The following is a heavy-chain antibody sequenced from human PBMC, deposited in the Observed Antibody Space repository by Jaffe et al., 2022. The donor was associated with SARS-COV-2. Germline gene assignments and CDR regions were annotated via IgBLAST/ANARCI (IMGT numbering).Heavy chain of an antibody. V-gene: IGHV4-39*01. Sequence: QLQLQESGPGLVKPSETLSLTCTVSGGSISRSDYYWGWIRQPPGKGLEWIGNIYYSGSTYYNPSLKSRVTISVDTSKNQFSLKVNSVTAADTAVYFCAKMHSSGAFDSWGQGTLVTVSS. CDR2: IYYSGST. J-gene: IGHJ4*02. CDR1: GGSISRSDYY. D-gene: IGHD6-19*01. CDR3: AKMHSSGAFDS.